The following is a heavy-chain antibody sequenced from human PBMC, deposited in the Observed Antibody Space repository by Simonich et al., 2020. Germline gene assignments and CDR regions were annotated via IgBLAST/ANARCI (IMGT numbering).Heavy chain of an antibody. CDR2: ITQDGSEK. D-gene: IGHD7-27*01. J-gene: IGHJ6*03. CDR3: ARDGLGTAYYYYMDV. Sequence: EVQLVASGGGLVQPGGSLRLSCAASGFTFSSYWMSWVRQAPGKGRGWVANITQDGSEKYYVDSVRGRFTMSRDNAKNSLYRQMNSLRAEDTAVYYCARDGLGTAYYYYMDVWGKGTTVTVSS. V-gene: IGHV3-7*01. CDR1: GFTFSSYW.